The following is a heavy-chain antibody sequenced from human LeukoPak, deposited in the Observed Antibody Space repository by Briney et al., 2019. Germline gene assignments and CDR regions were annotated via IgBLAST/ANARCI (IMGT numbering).Heavy chain of an antibody. Sequence: SETLSLTCTVSGGSISSSSYYWGWIRQPPGKGLEWIGSIYYSGSTYYNPSLKSRVTISVDTSKNQFSLKLSSVTAADTAVYYCATPVQGTYYFDYWGQGTLVTVSS. CDR1: GGSISSSSYY. CDR2: IYYSGST. J-gene: IGHJ4*02. D-gene: IGHD1-7*01. CDR3: ATPVQGTYYFDY. V-gene: IGHV4-39*01.